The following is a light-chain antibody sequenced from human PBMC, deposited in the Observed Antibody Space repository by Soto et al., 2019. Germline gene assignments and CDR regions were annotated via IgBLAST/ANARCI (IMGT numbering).Light chain of an antibody. CDR3: QQLRMYPST. J-gene: IGKJ4*01. V-gene: IGKV1-9*01. CDR1: QGIRSY. CDR2: AAS. Sequence: IQLTQSPSSLSASVVDRVAINFLASQGIRSYLAWYQQKPGEAPKLLIYAASTLYGGVPSRFSGSGSGTDFALTITSLQAEDFATYYCQQLRMYPSTFGGGTKGDIK.